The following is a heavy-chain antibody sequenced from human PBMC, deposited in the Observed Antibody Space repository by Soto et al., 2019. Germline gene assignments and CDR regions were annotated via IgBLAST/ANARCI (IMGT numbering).Heavy chain of an antibody. Sequence: EVQLLESGGGLVQPGGSLRLSCAASGFTFSSYAMSWVRQAPGKGLELVSAISGSGGSTYYADSVKGRFTISRDNSKNTLYLQMNSLRAEDTAVYYCAKSRSGYYYEDPGAAYWGRRTLVTVSS. CDR1: GFTFSSYA. D-gene: IGHD3-22*01. CDR2: ISGSGGST. V-gene: IGHV3-23*01. CDR3: AKSRSGYYYEDPGAAY. J-gene: IGHJ4*02.